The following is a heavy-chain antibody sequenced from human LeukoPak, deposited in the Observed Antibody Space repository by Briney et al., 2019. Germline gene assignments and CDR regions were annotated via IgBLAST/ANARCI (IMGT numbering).Heavy chain of an antibody. CDR1: GFTFSSYA. D-gene: IGHD3-10*01. V-gene: IGHV3-23*01. CDR3: AKGSGLWFGESLDY. Sequence: PGGSLRLSCAASGFTFSSYAMSWVRQAPGKGLEWVSAISGSGGSTYYADSVKGRFTISRDNSKNTLYLQMNGLRAEDTAVYYCAKGSGLWFGESLDYWGQGTLVTVSS. CDR2: ISGSGGST. J-gene: IGHJ4*02.